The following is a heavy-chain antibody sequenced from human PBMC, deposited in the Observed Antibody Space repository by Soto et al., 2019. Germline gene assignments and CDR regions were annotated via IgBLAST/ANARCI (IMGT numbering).Heavy chain of an antibody. CDR2: INHSGSI. V-gene: IGHV4-34*01. J-gene: IGHJ4*02. CDR1: GGSFSGYY. CDR3: ARGPAAAGRGLYDY. D-gene: IGHD6-13*01. Sequence: QVQLQQWGAGLLKPSETLSLTCAVYGGSFSGYYWSWIRQPPGKGLEWIGEINHSGSINYNPSLKSRVTISVDTSKNQFSLKLSSVTAADTAVYYCARGPAAAGRGLYDYWGQGTLVTVSS.